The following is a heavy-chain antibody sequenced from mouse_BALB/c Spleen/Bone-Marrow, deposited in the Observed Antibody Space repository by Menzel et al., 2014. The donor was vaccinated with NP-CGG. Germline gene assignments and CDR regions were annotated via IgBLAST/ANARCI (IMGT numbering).Heavy chain of an antibody. D-gene: IGHD2-3*01. J-gene: IGHJ4*01. Sequence: EVHLVESGGGLVQPGGSLKLSCAASGFTFSSXAXSWVXQPPXXRLEWVXTISSCGSYTSSPDSVKGRFTNTRDNAKNTLYLQMSSLRSEDTAMYYCARHDGYYAMDYWGQGTSVTVSS. CDR1: GFTFSSXA. CDR3: ARHDGYYAMDY. V-gene: IGHV5-9-3*01. CDR2: ISSCGSYT.